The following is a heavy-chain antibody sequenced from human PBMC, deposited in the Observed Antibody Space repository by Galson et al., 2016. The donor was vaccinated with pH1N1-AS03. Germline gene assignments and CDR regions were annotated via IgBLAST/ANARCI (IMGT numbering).Heavy chain of an antibody. CDR1: GHTFTRNS. V-gene: IGHV1-3*04. Sequence: SVKVSCKASGHTFTRNSVHWLRQAPGQRLEWLGWISTDYGKTAYSQKFQGRVTITKDTSASTAYMELISLQSEDTAVYYCARSDSFDIWGQGTMVTVSS. J-gene: IGHJ3*02. D-gene: IGHD1-14*01. CDR3: ARSDSFDI. CDR2: ISTDYGKT.